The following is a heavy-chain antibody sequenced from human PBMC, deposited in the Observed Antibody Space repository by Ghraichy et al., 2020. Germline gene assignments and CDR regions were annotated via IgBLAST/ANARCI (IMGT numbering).Heavy chain of an antibody. CDR3: ARVRMYKYQLLANWFDP. V-gene: IGHV4-34*01. CDR2: INHSEST. J-gene: IGHJ5*02. D-gene: IGHD2-2*01. Sequence: SETLSLTCAVYGGSFSGYYWSWIRQPPGKGLEWIGEINHSESTNYNPSLKSRVTISVDTSKNQFSLKLNSVTAADTAVYYCARVRMYKYQLLANWFDPWGQGTLVTVSS. CDR1: GGSFSGYY.